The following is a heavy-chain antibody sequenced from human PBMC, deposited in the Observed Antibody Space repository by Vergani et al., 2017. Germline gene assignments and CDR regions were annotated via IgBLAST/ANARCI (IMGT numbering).Heavy chain of an antibody. Sequence: QVQLVQSGAEVKKPGASVKVSCKASGYTFTSYAMHWVRQAPGQRLEWMGWINAGNGNTKYSQKFQGRVTITRDTSASTAYMELSSLRSEDTAVYYCARSDTAMPYPVDYWGQGTLVTGSS. D-gene: IGHD5-18*01. CDR3: ARSDTAMPYPVDY. CDR2: INAGNGNT. CDR1: GYTFTSYA. V-gene: IGHV1-3*01. J-gene: IGHJ4*02.